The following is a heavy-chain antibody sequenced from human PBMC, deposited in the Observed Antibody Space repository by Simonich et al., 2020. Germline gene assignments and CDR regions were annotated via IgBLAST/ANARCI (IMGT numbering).Heavy chain of an antibody. CDR3: ARDGLGTAYYYYMDV. D-gene: IGHD7-27*01. Sequence: EVQLVESGGGLVQPGGSLRLSCAASGFTFSSYWMSWVRQAPGKGLEWGANIKQDGSEKYYVDSVKGRFTSPRDNAKNSLYLQMNSLRAEDTAVYYCARDGLGTAYYYYMDVWGKGTTVTVSS. CDR2: IKQDGSEK. J-gene: IGHJ6*03. V-gene: IGHV3-7*01. CDR1: GFTFSSYW.